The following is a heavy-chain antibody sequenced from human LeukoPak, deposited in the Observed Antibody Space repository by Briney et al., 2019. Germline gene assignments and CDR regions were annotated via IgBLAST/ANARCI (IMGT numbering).Heavy chain of an antibody. CDR2: LWSDERIK. J-gene: IGHJ4*02. V-gene: IGHV3-33*08. CDR3: ATEGPDGTYSYFHH. D-gene: IGHD1-26*01. CDR1: GFSFSDSG. Sequence: GRCLRLSCEASGFSFSDSGMHWVRQAPGKELEWVAVLWSDERIKYYADPVKGRFTISKDNSKKTVWLQMDSLTVEDTALYYCATEGPDGTYSYFHHWGQGTLVTVSS.